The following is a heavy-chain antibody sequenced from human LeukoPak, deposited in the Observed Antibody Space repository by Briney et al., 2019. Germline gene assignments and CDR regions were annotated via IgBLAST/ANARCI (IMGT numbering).Heavy chain of an antibody. CDR1: GFTFSSYG. CDR3: AKAYRYQLLRGPYYYYGMDV. CDR2: ISYDGSNK. V-gene: IGHV3-30*18. Sequence: GGSLRLSYAASGFTFSSYGMHWVRQAPGKGLEWVAVISYDGSNKYYADSVKGRFTISRDNSKNTLYLQMNSLRAEDTAVYYCAKAYRYQLLRGPYYYYGMDVWGQGTTVTVSS. D-gene: IGHD2-2*01. J-gene: IGHJ6*02.